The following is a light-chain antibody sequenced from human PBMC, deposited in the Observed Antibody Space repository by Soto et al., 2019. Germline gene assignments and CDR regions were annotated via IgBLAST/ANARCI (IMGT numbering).Light chain of an antibody. J-gene: IGLJ1*01. Sequence: QPVLTQSPSASASLGASVKLTCTLSSGHSSYAIAWHQQQPEKGPRYLMKLNSDGSHSRGDGIPDRFSGSSSGAERYLPISSLQSEDEADYYCQTWGTDIHVFGTGTKLTVL. V-gene: IGLV4-69*01. CDR2: LNSDGSH. CDR3: QTWGTDIHV. CDR1: SGHSSYA.